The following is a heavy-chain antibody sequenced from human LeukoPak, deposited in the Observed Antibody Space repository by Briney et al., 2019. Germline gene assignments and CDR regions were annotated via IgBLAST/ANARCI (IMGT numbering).Heavy chain of an antibody. D-gene: IGHD3-10*01. CDR3: ARDLPPYYYGSGSYTPFY. Sequence: ASVKVSCKASGYTFTSYGISWVRQAPGQGLEWMGWINAYNGNTNYAQKLQGRVTMTTDTSTSTAYMELRSLRSDDTAVYYCARDLPPYYYGSGSYTPFYWGQGTLVTVSS. J-gene: IGHJ4*02. CDR2: INAYNGNT. CDR1: GYTFTSYG. V-gene: IGHV1-18*01.